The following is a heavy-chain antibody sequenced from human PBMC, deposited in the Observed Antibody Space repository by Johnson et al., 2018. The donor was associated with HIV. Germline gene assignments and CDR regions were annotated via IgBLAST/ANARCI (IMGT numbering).Heavy chain of an antibody. D-gene: IGHD6-13*01. CDR3: AKGRYSSSWYLAGAFDI. CDR1: GFAFSSYA. J-gene: IGHJ3*02. CDR2: ISGSGGST. V-gene: IGHV3-23*01. Sequence: GLVQPGGSLRLSCAASGFAFSSYAMTWVRQAPGNGLEWVSSISGSGGSTYYADSVKGQFTISRDNSNNTLYLQMNSLRAEDTAIYYCAKGRYSSSWYLAGAFDIWGQGTMVTVSS.